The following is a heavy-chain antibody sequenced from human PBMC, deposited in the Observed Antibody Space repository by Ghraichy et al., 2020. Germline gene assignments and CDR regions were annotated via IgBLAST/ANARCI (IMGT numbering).Heavy chain of an antibody. CDR1: GFTVTTSY. Sequence: GSPRLSCAASGFTVTTSYMNWVRQAPGKGLEWVSIIYSGGDTDYADSVKGRFTISRDNSKDTLYLQMNSLRAEDTAVYYCARGPGYYDSSDYWGQGILVTVSS. CDR2: IYSGGDT. CDR3: ARGPGYYDSSDY. J-gene: IGHJ4*02. D-gene: IGHD3-22*01. V-gene: IGHV3-53*01.